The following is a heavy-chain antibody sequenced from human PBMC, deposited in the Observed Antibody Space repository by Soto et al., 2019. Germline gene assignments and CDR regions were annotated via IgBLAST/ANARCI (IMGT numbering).Heavy chain of an antibody. Sequence: PSETLSLTCTVSGGSISSYYWSWIRQPPGKGLEWIGYIYYSGSTNYNPSLKSRATISVDTSKNQFSLKLSSVTAADTAVYYCARDLRYSGSPRGFDYWGQGTLVTVSS. V-gene: IGHV4-59*01. CDR2: IYYSGST. CDR1: GGSISSYY. CDR3: ARDLRYSGSPRGFDY. D-gene: IGHD1-26*01. J-gene: IGHJ4*02.